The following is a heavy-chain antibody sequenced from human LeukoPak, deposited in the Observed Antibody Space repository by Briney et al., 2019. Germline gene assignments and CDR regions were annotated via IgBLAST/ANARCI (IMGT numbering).Heavy chain of an antibody. J-gene: IGHJ5*02. CDR3: AKSVYSSSSENWFNP. D-gene: IGHD6-6*01. CDR2: ISGSGGST. V-gene: IGHV3-23*01. Sequence: GGSLRLSCAASGFTFSSYAMSWVRQAPGKGLEWVSAISGSGGSTYYADSVKGRFTISRDNSKNTLYLQMNSLRAEDTAVYYCAKSVYSSSSENWFNPWGQGTLVTVSS. CDR1: GFTFSSYA.